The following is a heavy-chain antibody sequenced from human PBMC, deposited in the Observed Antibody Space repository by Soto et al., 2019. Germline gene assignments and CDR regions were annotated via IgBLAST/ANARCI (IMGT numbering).Heavy chain of an antibody. J-gene: IGHJ4*02. CDR3: AHRDGARFYFDY. CDR1: GFSLSTNEVS. CDR2: IYWDDDK. Sequence: QITLKESGPTVVKPTQTLTLTCTLSGFSLSTNEVSVGWIRQPPGKALEWLALIYWDDDKRYSPSLKNRLTIPKDTSKHQLVLTMTNMDPGDTATYYCAHRDGARFYFDYWGQGTLVTVTS. V-gene: IGHV2-5*02.